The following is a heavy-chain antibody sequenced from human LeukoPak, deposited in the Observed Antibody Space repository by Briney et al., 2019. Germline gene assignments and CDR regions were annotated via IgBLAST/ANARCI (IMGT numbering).Heavy chain of an antibody. D-gene: IGHD6-19*01. CDR1: GFTLSSYA. CDR3: ANQYTSGWYVNFDY. Sequence: GGSLRLSCAASGFTLSSYAMSWVRQAPGKGLEWVSAISSSGYSTYYADSVKGRFTISRDNSKNTLYLQMNSLRAEDTAVYYCANQYTSGWYVNFDYWGQGTLVTVSX. CDR2: ISSSGYST. V-gene: IGHV3-23*01. J-gene: IGHJ4*02.